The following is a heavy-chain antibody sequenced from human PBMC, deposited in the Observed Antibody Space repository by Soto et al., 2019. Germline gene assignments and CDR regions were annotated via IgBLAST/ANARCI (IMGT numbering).Heavy chain of an antibody. J-gene: IGHJ6*02. CDR1: GGSFSGYY. CDR2: INHSGSS. D-gene: IGHD6-13*01. CDR3: ARIAGYSSSWYLHYYYGMDV. V-gene: IGHV4-34*01. Sequence: SETLSLTCAVYGGSFSGYYWSWIRQPPGKGLEWIGEINHSGSSNYNPSLKSRVTISVDTSKNQFSLKLSSVTAADTAVYYCARIAGYSSSWYLHYYYGMDVWGQGTTVTVSS.